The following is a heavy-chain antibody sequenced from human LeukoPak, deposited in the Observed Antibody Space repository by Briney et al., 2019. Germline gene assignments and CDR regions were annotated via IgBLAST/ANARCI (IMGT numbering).Heavy chain of an antibody. CDR2: VIPIFGTA. V-gene: IGHV1-69*13. Sequence: SVKVSCKASGGTFSSYAISWVRQAPGQGLEWMGGVIPIFGTANYAQKFQGRVTITADESTSTAYMELSSLRSEDTAVYYCARVPQSFLGYYMDVWGKGTTVTVSS. D-gene: IGHD3-3*01. CDR3: ARVPQSFLGYYMDV. CDR1: GGTFSSYA. J-gene: IGHJ6*03.